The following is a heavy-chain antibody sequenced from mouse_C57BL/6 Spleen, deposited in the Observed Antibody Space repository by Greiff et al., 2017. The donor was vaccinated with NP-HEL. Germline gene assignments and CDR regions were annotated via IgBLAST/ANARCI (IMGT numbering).Heavy chain of an antibody. D-gene: IGHD2-3*01. J-gene: IGHJ3*01. CDR3: ARLRDGYYRWFAY. V-gene: IGHV1-55*01. CDR1: GYTFTSYW. Sequence: VQLQQPGAELVKPGASVKMSCKASGYTFTSYWITWVKQRPGQGLEWIGDIYPGSGSTNYNEKFKSKATLTVDTSSSTAYMQLSSLTSEDSAVYYCARLRDGYYRWFAYWGQGTLVTVSA. CDR2: IYPGSGST.